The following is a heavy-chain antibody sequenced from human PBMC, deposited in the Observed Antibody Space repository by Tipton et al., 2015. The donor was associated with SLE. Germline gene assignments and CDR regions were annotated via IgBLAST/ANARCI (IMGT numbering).Heavy chain of an antibody. CDR2: INHEGPGT. J-gene: IGHJ4*02. CDR1: GFTFSSNW. Sequence: SLRLSCAASGFTFSSNWMSWVRQAPGKGLGWVANINHEGPGTNYVDSVRARFTISRDNARNSLFLQMDSRGVEETAEDYLARGGSPGIWGQGSLVTVPS. D-gene: IGHD1-26*01. CDR3: ARGGSPGI. V-gene: IGHV3-7*04.